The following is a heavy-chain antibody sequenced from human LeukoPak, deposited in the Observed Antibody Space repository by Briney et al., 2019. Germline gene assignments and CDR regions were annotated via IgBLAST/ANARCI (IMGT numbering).Heavy chain of an antibody. J-gene: IGHJ4*02. CDR3: AKEASSSWGDYFDY. Sequence: GGSLRLSCAASGFIFSNYAMHWVRQAPGKGLEWVAVISYDGNNKYYADSVKGRFTISRDNSKNTLYLQMNSLRAEDTAVYYCAKEASSSWGDYFDYWGQGTLVTVSS. CDR2: ISYDGNNK. V-gene: IGHV3-30-3*01. D-gene: IGHD6-13*01. CDR1: GFIFSNYA.